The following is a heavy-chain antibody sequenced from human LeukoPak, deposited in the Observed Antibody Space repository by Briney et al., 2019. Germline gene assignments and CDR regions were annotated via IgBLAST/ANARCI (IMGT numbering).Heavy chain of an antibody. CDR1: GGSISSSSYY. V-gene: IGHV4-39*07. CDR2: IYYSGST. J-gene: IGHJ5*02. CDR3: ARKGGITGTSDWFDP. Sequence: SETLSLTCTVSGGSISSSSYYWGWIRQPPGKGLEWIGSIYYSGSTYYNPSLKSRVTISVDTSKNQFSLKLSSVTAADTAVYYCARKGGITGTSDWFDPWGRGTLVTVSS. D-gene: IGHD1/OR15-1a*01.